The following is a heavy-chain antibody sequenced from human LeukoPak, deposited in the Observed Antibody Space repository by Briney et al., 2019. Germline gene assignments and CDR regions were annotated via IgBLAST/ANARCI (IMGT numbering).Heavy chain of an antibody. CDR2: MNPNSGNT. V-gene: IGHV1-8*01. D-gene: IGHD3-10*01. CDR1: GYTFTSYD. Sequence: ASVKVSCKASGYTFTSYDINWVRQATGQGLEWMGWMNPNSGNTGYAQKFQGRVTMTTDTSTTTAYMELRSLRSDDTAVYYCARTPRGLPSFNWFDPWGQGTLVTVSS. CDR3: ARTPRGLPSFNWFDP. J-gene: IGHJ5*02.